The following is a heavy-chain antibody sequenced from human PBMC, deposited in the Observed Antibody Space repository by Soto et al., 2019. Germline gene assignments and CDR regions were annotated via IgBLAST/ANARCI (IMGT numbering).Heavy chain of an antibody. Sequence: SVKVSCKASGGTLSSYAISWVRQAPGQGLEWMGGIIPIFGTANYAQKFQGRVTITADESTSTAYMELSSLRSEDTAVYYCASKEGTMIVVVPYYYYGMDVWGRGTTVTVSS. CDR2: IIPIFGTA. D-gene: IGHD3-22*01. J-gene: IGHJ6*02. CDR3: ASKEGTMIVVVPYYYYGMDV. V-gene: IGHV1-69*13. CDR1: GGTLSSYA.